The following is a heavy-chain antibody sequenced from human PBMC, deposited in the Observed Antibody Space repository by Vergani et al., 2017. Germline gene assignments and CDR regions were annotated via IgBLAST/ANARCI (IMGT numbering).Heavy chain of an antibody. CDR2: ISYDGSNK. D-gene: IGHD5-12*01. J-gene: IGHJ6*03. CDR1: GFTFSSYG. V-gene: IGHV3-30*18. CDR3: AKALRGGYDLETYYYYYYMDV. Sequence: QVQLVESGGGVVQPGRSLRLSCAASGFTFSSYGMHWVRQAPGKGLEWVAVISYDGSNKYYADSVKGRFTISRDNSKNTLYLQMNSLRAEDTAVYYCAKALRGGYDLETYYYYYYMDVWGKGTTVTVSS.